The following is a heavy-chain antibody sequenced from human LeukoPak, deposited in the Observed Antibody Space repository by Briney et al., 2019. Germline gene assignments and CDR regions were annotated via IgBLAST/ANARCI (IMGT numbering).Heavy chain of an antibody. D-gene: IGHD4-11*01. CDR1: GGSFNTFY. CDR3: ARDSPYSPHLS. V-gene: IGHV4-34*01. CDR2: INRYGSA. Sequence: SETLSLTCAVYGGSFNTFYWSWIRQPPGKGLEWIGQINRYGSANYNPSLKSRVAISLDTSKNQFSLKVTSVTAADTAVYYCARDSPYSPHLSWGQGTLVTVSS. J-gene: IGHJ5*02.